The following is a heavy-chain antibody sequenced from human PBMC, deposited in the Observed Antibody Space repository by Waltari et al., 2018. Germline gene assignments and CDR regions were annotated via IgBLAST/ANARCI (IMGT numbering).Heavy chain of an antibody. Sequence: EVQLVESGGGLVQPGGSLRLSCAASGFTFSSYEMNWVRQAPGEGVEGVSYSSSSGSTIYYADAVKGRFTISRDNAKNSLYLQMNSLRAEDTAVYYCARPDYGDYTFGYWGQGTLVTVSS. D-gene: IGHD4-17*01. J-gene: IGHJ4*02. CDR1: GFTFSSYE. V-gene: IGHV3-48*03. CDR3: ARPDYGDYTFGY. CDR2: SSSSGSTI.